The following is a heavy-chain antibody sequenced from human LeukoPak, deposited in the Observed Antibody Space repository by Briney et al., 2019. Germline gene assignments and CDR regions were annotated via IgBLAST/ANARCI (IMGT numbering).Heavy chain of an antibody. V-gene: IGHV3-7*05. CDR1: GLTFSSYW. J-gene: IGHJ2*01. Sequence: PGGSLRLSCGASGLTFSSYWMSWVRQAPGKGLEWVANIKQDGSEKYYADSVKGRFTISRDNAENSLYLQMNSLRAEDTAVYYCAKLDYYDSSGYLLRGWYFDLWGRGTLVTVSS. D-gene: IGHD3-22*01. CDR2: IKQDGSEK. CDR3: AKLDYYDSSGYLLRGWYFDL.